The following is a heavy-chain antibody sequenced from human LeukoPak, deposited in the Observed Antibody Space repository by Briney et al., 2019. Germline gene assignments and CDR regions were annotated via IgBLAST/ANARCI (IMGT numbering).Heavy chain of an antibody. CDR1: GFTFSSYS. V-gene: IGHV3-21*01. CDR3: ARDSTPPKYYDFWSGYPHNWFDP. J-gene: IGHJ5*02. CDR2: ISSSSSYI. D-gene: IGHD3-3*01. Sequence: GGSLRLSCAASGFTFSSYSMNWVRQAPGKGLEWVSSISSSSSYIYYADSVKGRFTISRDNAKNSLYLQMNSLRAEDTAVYYCARDSTPPKYYDFWSGYPHNWFDPWGQGTLVTVSS.